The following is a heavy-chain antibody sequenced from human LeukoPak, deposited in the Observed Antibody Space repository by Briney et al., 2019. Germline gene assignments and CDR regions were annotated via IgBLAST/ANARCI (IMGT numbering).Heavy chain of an antibody. CDR1: GFTFSSYA. CDR3: AKDGGFVVPTSPYD. V-gene: IGHV3-23*01. D-gene: IGHD2-2*01. J-gene: IGHJ4*02. CDR2: ISGSGGST. Sequence: GGSLRLSCAASGFTFSSYAMTWVRQAPGKGLEWVSGISGSGGSTYSADSVKGRFTISRDNSKNTLYLQMNSLRAEDTAVYYCAKDGGFVVPTSPYDWGQGTLVTVSS.